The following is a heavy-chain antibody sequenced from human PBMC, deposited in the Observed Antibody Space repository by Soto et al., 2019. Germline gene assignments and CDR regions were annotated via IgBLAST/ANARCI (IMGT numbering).Heavy chain of an antibody. D-gene: IGHD6-19*01. CDR2: ISGSA. CDR3: AKDLYESSGWAFDS. V-gene: IGHV3-23*01. J-gene: IGHJ4*02. Sequence: EVQMLESGGGLVQPGGSLRLSCAASGFTFSSYAMSWVRQAPGKGLEWVSSISGSAHYADYVKGRFTISRDKSKNTLYLQMNSLRAGVTAMYYCAKDLYESSGWAFDSWGQGTLVTVSS. CDR1: GFTFSSYA.